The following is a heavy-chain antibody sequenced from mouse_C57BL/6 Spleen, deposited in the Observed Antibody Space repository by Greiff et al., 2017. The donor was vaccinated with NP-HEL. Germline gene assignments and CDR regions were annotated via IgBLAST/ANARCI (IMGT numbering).Heavy chain of an antibody. D-gene: IGHD2-1*01. CDR3: ARAIYYGNYVRAMDY. CDR2: ISYDGSN. Sequence: EVQLVESGPGLVKPSQSLSLTCSVTGYSITSGYYWNWIRQFPGNKLEWMGYISYDGSNNYNPSLKNRISITRDTSKNQFFLKLNSVTTEDTATYYCARAIYYGNYVRAMDYWGQGTSVTVSS. CDR1: GYSITSGYY. J-gene: IGHJ4*01. V-gene: IGHV3-6*01.